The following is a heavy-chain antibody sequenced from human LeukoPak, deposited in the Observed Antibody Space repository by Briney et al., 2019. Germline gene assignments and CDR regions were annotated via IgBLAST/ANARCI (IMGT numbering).Heavy chain of an antibody. CDR2: IYPGDSDT. D-gene: IGHD1-26*01. CDR3: ARTQFSGSYPDY. V-gene: IGHV5-51*01. J-gene: IGHJ4*02. Sequence: GESLQISFQSSGYSFTSYWIGWVRPMPGKGLEWMGVIYPGDSDTRYSPSFQGQVTISADKSISTAYLQWSSLKATDAAMYYCARTQFSGSYPDYWGQGTLVTVSS. CDR1: GYSFTSYW.